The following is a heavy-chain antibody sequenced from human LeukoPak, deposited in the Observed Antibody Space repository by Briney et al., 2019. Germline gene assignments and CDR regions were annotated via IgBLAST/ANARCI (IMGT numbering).Heavy chain of an antibody. Sequence: HPGGSLRLSCAASGFTVSSNYMSWVRQAPGKGLEWVSVIYSGGSTYYADSVKGRFTISRDNSKNTLYLQMNSLRAEDTAVYYCARDSRSPMDIVATDWGQGTLVTVSS. D-gene: IGHD5-12*01. CDR3: ARDSRSPMDIVATD. CDR1: GFTVSSNY. CDR2: IYSGGST. V-gene: IGHV3-53*01. J-gene: IGHJ4*02.